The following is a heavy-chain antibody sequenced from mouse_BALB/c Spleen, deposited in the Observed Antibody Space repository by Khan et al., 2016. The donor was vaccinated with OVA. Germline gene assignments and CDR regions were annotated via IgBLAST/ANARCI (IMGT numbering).Heavy chain of an antibody. Sequence: DLVKPGASVKLSCKASGYTFTSYWINWIKQRPGQGLEWIGRIAPGSGSSSYNEMFKGKATLTLDKSSSTAYIQLSSLSSEDSSVYFCASENYYGRTCYAMDYWGQGTSVTVSS. CDR3: ASENYYGRTCYAMDY. CDR1: GYTFTSYW. V-gene: IGHV1S41*01. D-gene: IGHD1-1*01. CDR2: IAPGSGSS. J-gene: IGHJ4*01.